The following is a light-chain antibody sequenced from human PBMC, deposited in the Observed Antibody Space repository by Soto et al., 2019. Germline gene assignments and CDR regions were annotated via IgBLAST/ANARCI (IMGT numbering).Light chain of an antibody. CDR1: QSISSW. CDR3: QQYNSYSWT. Sequence: DIQMTKSHTTLTASVADRVTITCRASQSISSWLAWYQQKPGKAPKLLIYDASSLESGVPSRFSGSGSGTEFTLTISSLQPDDFATYYCQQYNSYSWTFGQGTKVDIK. V-gene: IGKV1-5*01. CDR2: DAS. J-gene: IGKJ1*01.